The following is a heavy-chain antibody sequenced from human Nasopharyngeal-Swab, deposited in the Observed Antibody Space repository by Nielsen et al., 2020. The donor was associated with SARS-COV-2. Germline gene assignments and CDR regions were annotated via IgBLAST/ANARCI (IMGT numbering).Heavy chain of an antibody. Sequence: VRQAPGKGLEWIGEIYHSGSTNYNPSLTSRVTISVDKSKNQFSLKLRSVTAADTAVYYCARVRPYYDILTGYYTKNGGYYGMDVWGQGTTVTVSS. D-gene: IGHD3-9*01. CDR3: ARVRPYYDILTGYYTKNGGYYGMDV. J-gene: IGHJ6*02. CDR2: IYHSGST. V-gene: IGHV4-4*02.